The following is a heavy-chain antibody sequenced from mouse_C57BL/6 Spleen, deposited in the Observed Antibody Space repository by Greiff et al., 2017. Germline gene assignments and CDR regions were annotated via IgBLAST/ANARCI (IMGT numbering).Heavy chain of an antibody. CDR3: GRGGSRDWYFDV. J-gene: IGHJ1*03. V-gene: IGHV1-47*01. D-gene: IGHD1-1*01. Sequence: QVQLQQSGAELVKPGASVKMSCKASGYTFTTYPIEWMKQNHGKSLEWIGNFHPYNDDTKYNEKFKGKATLTVEESSSTVYLELSRLTSDDSAVYYCGRGGSRDWYFDVWGKGTTVTVSS. CDR1: GYTFTTYP. CDR2: FHPYNDDT.